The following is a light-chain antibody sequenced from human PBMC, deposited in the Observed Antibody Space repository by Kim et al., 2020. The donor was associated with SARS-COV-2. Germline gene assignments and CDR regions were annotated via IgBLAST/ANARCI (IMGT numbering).Light chain of an antibody. J-gene: IGKJ2*02. CDR2: GAS. CDR3: QQYGTLPRT. V-gene: IGKV3-20*01. Sequence: LSPGQRATLSCRASQTISSRNLAWYQQKPGQTPRLLIYGASSRATGIPDRFSGSGSGTDFTLTISRLEPEDFAVYYCQQYGTLPRTFGQGTKLEIK. CDR1: QTISSRN.